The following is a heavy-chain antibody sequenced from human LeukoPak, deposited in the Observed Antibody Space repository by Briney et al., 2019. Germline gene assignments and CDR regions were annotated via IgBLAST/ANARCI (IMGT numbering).Heavy chain of an antibody. CDR2: INTDGSST. D-gene: IGHD2-21*02. V-gene: IGHV3-74*01. Sequence: GGSLRLSCAVSGFTFISYGMQWVRQAPGKGLAWVSRINTDGSSTAYADSVKGRFTISRDNAKNTLYLQMNSLRAEDTAVYYCARELPREVTLDYWGQGTLVTVSS. J-gene: IGHJ4*01. CDR1: GFTFISYG. CDR3: ARELPREVTLDY.